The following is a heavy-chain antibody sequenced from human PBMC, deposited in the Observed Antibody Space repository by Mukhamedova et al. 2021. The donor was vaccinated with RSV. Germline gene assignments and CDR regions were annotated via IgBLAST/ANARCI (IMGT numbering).Heavy chain of an antibody. Sequence: SSTFIYHPDSVKGRFTISRDNAKNSLFLQMNNLRAEDTAVYYCARSYSSGWYFFDYWGQGTLVTVSS. D-gene: IGHD6-19*01. V-gene: IGHV3-21*06. CDR2: SSTFI. J-gene: IGHJ4*02. CDR3: ARSYSSGWYFFDY.